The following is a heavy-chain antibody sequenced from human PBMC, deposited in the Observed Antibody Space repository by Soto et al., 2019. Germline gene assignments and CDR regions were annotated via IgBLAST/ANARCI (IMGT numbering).Heavy chain of an antibody. Sequence: SGGSLRLSCAASGFTFSSYAMHWVRQAPGKGLEWVAVISYDGSNKYYADSVKGRFTISRDNSKNTLYLQMNSLRAEDTAVYYCARDLLRPGLVFRGMDVWGQGTTVTVSS. J-gene: IGHJ6*02. D-gene: IGHD2-21*01. CDR1: GFTFSSYA. V-gene: IGHV3-30-3*01. CDR3: ARDLLRPGLVFRGMDV. CDR2: ISYDGSNK.